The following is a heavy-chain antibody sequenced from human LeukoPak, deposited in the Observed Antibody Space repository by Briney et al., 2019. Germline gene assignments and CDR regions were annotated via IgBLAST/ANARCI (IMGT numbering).Heavy chain of an antibody. Sequence: GGSLRLSCAASGFTFSSYAMSWVRQAPGKGLEWVSAISGSGGSTYYADSVKGRFTISRDNSKNTLYLQMNGLRAEDTAVYYCAREGDIVVVPAATPYAFDIWGQGTMVTVSS. CDR1: GFTFSSYA. CDR2: ISGSGGST. V-gene: IGHV3-23*01. D-gene: IGHD2-2*01. J-gene: IGHJ3*02. CDR3: AREGDIVVVPAATPYAFDI.